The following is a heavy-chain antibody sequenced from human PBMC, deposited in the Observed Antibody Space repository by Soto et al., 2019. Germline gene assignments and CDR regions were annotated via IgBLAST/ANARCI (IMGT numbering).Heavy chain of an antibody. V-gene: IGHV1-18*01. CDR3: ARETTTVVPFDY. J-gene: IGHJ4*02. D-gene: IGHD4-17*01. CDR1: GYTFTSYG. Sequence: ASVKVSCKASGYTFTSYGISWVRQAPGQGLEWMGWISAYNGNTNYAQKLQGRVTMTTDTSTSTAYMELRSLRSDDTDVYYCARETTTVVPFDYWGQGPLVTVSS. CDR2: ISAYNGNT.